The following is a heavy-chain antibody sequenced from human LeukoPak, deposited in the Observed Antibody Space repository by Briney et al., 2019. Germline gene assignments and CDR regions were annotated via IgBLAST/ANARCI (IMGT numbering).Heavy chain of an antibody. CDR2: MNPNSGNT. D-gene: IGHD2-2*03. J-gene: IGHJ6*02. CDR1: GYTFTSYD. Sequence: ASVKVSCKASGYTFTSYDINWVRQATGQGLEWMGWMNPNSGNTGYAQKFQGRVTMTRNTSISTAYMELSSLRSEDTAVYYCARNMKLDSGIRLYYYYGMDVWGQGTTVTVSS. V-gene: IGHV1-8*01. CDR3: ARNMKLDSGIRLYYYYGMDV.